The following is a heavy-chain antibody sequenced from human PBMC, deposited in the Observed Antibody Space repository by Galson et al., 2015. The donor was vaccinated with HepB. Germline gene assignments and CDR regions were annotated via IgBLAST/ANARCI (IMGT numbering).Heavy chain of an antibody. CDR2: ISGSGGST. CDR3: AKGTYGSSWDFDF. J-gene: IGHJ4*02. CDR1: GFTFSSYW. Sequence: SLRLSCATSGFTFSSYWMSWVRVRQAPGKGLEWVSAISGSGGSTFYTDSLKGRFTISRDNSKNMLYLQMNSLRVEDTAVYYCAKGTYGSSWDFDFWGQGALVTVSS. D-gene: IGHD6-13*01. V-gene: IGHV3-23*01.